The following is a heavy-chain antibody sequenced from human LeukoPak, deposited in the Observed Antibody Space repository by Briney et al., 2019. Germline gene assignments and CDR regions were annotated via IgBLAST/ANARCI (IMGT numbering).Heavy chain of an antibody. CDR3: ARGVSEAHY. Sequence: GGSLRLSCAASGFTFSDYYMSWIRQAPGKGLEWIPYISSSSSYTNYADSVKGRFTISRDNAKNSLYLQMNSLRAEDTAVYYCARGVSEAHYWGQGTLVTVSS. CDR1: GFTFSDYY. J-gene: IGHJ4*02. D-gene: IGHD1-14*01. CDR2: ISSSSSYT. V-gene: IGHV3-11*03.